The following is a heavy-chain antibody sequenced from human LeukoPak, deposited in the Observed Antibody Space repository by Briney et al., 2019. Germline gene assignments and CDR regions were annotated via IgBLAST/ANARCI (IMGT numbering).Heavy chain of an antibody. D-gene: IGHD2-15*01. CDR3: ARWDAYCSGGTCYFGGFAFDI. J-gene: IGHJ3*02. CDR2: IKRDGSVK. V-gene: IGHV3-7*01. CDR1: GFTFNIYW. Sequence: GGSLRLSCAASGFTFNIYWMSWVRQAPGKGLEWVASIKRDGSVKHFLDSAKGRFTISRDNAKNSLYLQMNSLRAEDTAVYYCARWDAYCSGGTCYFGGFAFDIWGQGTMVTVSS.